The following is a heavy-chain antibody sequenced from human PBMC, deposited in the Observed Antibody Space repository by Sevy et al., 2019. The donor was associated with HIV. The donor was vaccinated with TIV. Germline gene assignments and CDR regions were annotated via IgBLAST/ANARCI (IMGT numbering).Heavy chain of an antibody. J-gene: IGHJ6*02. Sequence: ASVKVSCKASGYTFTGYYMHWVRQAPGQGLEWMGRINPNSGGTNYAQKFQGRVTMTRDTSISTAYMERSRLRSDDTAEYYCARDRGPYCSGGSCYASYYYGMDVWGQGTTVTVSS. D-gene: IGHD2-15*01. CDR3: ARDRGPYCSGGSCYASYYYGMDV. V-gene: IGHV1-2*06. CDR2: INPNSGGT. CDR1: GYTFTGYY.